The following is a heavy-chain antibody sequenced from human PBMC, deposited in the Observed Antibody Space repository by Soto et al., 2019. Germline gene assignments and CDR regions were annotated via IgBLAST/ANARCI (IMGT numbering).Heavy chain of an antibody. D-gene: IGHD3-3*01. J-gene: IGHJ4*02. Sequence: GGSLRLSCSASGFTFSTYAMHWVRQAPGKGLEYIAKIASNGGSTYYADSVKGGFTISRDNSKNTLYLQMSSLRPDDTAVYYCFYDFWSGYSDFDFWGQGTLVTVSS. V-gene: IGHV3-64D*08. CDR2: IASNGGST. CDR1: GFTFSTYA. CDR3: FYDFWSGYSDFDF.